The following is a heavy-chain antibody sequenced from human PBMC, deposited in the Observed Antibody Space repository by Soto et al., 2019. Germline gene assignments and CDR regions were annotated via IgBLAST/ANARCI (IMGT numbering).Heavy chain of an antibody. J-gene: IGHJ4*02. V-gene: IGHV1-69*13. CDR3: ARERRPYPGYCSGGSCPYYFDY. D-gene: IGHD2-15*01. CDR1: GGTFSSYA. CDR2: IIPIFGTA. Sequence: SVKVSCKASGGTFSSYAISWVRQSPGQGLEWMGGIIPIFGTANYAQKFQGRVTITADESTSTAYMELSSLRSADTAVYYCARERRPYPGYCSGGSCPYYFDYWGQGTLVTVSS.